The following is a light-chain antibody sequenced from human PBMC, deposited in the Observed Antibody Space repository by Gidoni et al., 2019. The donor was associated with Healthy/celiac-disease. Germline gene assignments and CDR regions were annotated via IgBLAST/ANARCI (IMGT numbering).Light chain of an antibody. V-gene: IGKV1-33*01. J-gene: IGKJ4*01. Sequence: DIQMTQSPSSLSASVGDRVTITFQASQDISNYLNWYQQKPGKAPKLLIYDASNLETGVPSRFSGSGSGTEFTFTISSLQTEDIATYYCQQYDNLPPLTFGGGTKVEIK. CDR2: DAS. CDR3: QQYDNLPPLT. CDR1: QDISNY.